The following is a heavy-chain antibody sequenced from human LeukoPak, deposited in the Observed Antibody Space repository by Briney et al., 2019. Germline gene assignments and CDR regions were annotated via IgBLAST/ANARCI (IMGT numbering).Heavy chain of an antibody. J-gene: IGHJ4*02. Sequence: GGSLRLSCAASGFIYRSYAMSWVRQAPGKGREWVSALSGSGGSTYYADSVKGRFTISRDNSKNTLYLQMNSLRAEDTAVYYCAKTRPNYGSGWYDFDYWGQGTLVTVSS. CDR2: LSGSGGST. CDR3: AKTRPNYGSGWYDFDY. D-gene: IGHD6-19*01. V-gene: IGHV3-23*01. CDR1: GFIYRSYA.